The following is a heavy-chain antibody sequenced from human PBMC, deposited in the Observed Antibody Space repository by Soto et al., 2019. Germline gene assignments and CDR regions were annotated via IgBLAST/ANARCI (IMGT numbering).Heavy chain of an antibody. D-gene: IGHD6-13*01. CDR1: GFIFSSYA. J-gene: IGHJ6*02. V-gene: IGHV3-21*01. CDR3: ARAGPAAGAFVGYYYYYSYCMDV. Sequence: GGSLRLSCAGSGFIFSSYAMNWVRQAPGKGLEWDSSISSRSDIYYADSVKGRFTISRENAKNSVYLQMNSLRAEDTAVYYCARAGPAAGAFVGYYYYYSYCMDVWGQGTTVTVSS. CDR2: ISSRSDI.